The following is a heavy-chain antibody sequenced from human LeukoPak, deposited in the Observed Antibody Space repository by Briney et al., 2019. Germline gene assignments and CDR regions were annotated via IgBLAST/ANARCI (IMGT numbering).Heavy chain of an antibody. D-gene: IGHD2-15*01. Sequence: GGSLRLSCAASGFTFSTYAMNWVRQAPGKGLEWVSSISSSSSYIYYADSLKGRFTISSDSAKNSLFLQMNSLRAEDTAVYYCARTSSLTPTPSFDYWGQGTLVTVSS. CDR1: GFTFSTYA. V-gene: IGHV3-21*01. CDR2: ISSSSSYI. J-gene: IGHJ4*02. CDR3: ARTSSLTPTPSFDY.